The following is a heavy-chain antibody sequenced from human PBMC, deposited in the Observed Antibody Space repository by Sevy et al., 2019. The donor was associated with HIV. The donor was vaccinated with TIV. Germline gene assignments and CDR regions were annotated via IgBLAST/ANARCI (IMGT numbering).Heavy chain of an antibody. CDR3: AKARFLEWSLPAFYY. CDR2: ISGSGGST. V-gene: IGHV3-23*01. Sequence: GGSLRLSCAASRFTFNNYVMSWVRQVPGKGLEWVSAISGSGGSTYYSDSVKGRFTISRDNSKNTLYVQMNSLTAEDTAVYYCAKARFLEWSLPAFYYWGQGTLVTVSS. D-gene: IGHD3-3*01. CDR1: RFTFNNYV. J-gene: IGHJ4*02.